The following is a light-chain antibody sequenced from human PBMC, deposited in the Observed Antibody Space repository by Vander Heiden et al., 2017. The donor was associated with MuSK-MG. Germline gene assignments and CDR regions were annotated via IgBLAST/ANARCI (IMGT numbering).Light chain of an antibody. J-gene: IGKJ2*01. V-gene: IGKV1-5*01. CDR1: QSISSW. CDR2: DAS. Sequence: DIQMTQSPSTLSASVGDRVTITCRASQSISSWLAWYQQKPGKAPKLLIYDASSLESGVPSRFSGSGSGTEFTLTISSLQPDDFATYYCQQYNSYLYTFGQGTKVXIK. CDR3: QQYNSYLYT.